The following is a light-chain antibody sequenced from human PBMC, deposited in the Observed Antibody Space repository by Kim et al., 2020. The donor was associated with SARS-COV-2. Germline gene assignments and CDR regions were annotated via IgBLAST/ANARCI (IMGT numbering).Light chain of an antibody. CDR1: QTISNS. CDR2: AAS. J-gene: IGKJ2*01. V-gene: IGKV1-39*01. CDR3: QHSYDTPPYT. Sequence: SVGDILTITCQASQTISNSLNWYQQKPGKAPKLLIYAASSLQSGVPSRFSGSGSGTDFTLTISTLQPEDFATYYCQHSYDTPPYTFGQGTKLEIK.